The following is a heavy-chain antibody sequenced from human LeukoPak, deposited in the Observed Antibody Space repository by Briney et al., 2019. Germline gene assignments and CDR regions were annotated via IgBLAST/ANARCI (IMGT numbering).Heavy chain of an antibody. CDR1: GGSISSYY. D-gene: IGHD2-2*01. CDR3: ARGPRMVAMNGYAFDI. J-gene: IGHJ3*02. CDR2: IYTSGST. Sequence: PSGTLSLTCTVSGGSISSYYWSWIRQPAGKGLEWIGRIYTSGSTNYNPSLKSRVTMSVDTSKNQFSLKLSSVTAADTAMYYCARGPRMVAMNGYAFDIWGPGTTVIVSS. V-gene: IGHV4-4*07.